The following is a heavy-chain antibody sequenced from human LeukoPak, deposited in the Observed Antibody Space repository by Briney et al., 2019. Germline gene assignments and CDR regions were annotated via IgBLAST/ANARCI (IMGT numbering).Heavy chain of an antibody. D-gene: IGHD3-9*01. CDR1: GYSSTSYC. CDR3: ARPAYDILTGYPNGMDV. V-gene: IGHV5-10-1*01. CDR2: IVPSDSYT. J-gene: IGHJ6*04. Sequence: SLKIPSNASGYSSTSYCNSCVRHMPRKSLVGMGGIVPSDSYTNYNPSFQSHVTISADKSISTAYLQWSSLTASDTAMYYCARPAYDILTGYPNGMDVWGKGTTVTVSS.